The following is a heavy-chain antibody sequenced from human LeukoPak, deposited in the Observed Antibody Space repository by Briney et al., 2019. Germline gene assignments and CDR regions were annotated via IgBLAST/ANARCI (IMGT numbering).Heavy chain of an antibody. CDR1: GFTFSDYW. Sequence: GGSLRLTCAASGFTFSDYWMSWVRQSPGRGLEWVANIDQDGSTEYYVDSVGGRFTVSRDNAKNSVYLQIDSLRAEDTAVYYCARDDNYGSILDYWGRGTLVTVSS. CDR2: IDQDGSTE. V-gene: IGHV3-7*01. J-gene: IGHJ4*02. D-gene: IGHD3-10*01. CDR3: ARDDNYGSILDY.